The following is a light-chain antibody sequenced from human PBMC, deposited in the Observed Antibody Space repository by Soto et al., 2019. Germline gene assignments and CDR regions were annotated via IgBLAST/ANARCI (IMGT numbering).Light chain of an antibody. Sequence: EVVLTQSPATLSVSPGDRATLSCRASQSVSRNLAWYQQKPGQAPRLLIYGASTRATGVPARFSGSGSGTEFTLSISSLQSEDFAVYYCQQYNNWPPLWTFGQGTKVDIK. CDR2: GAS. CDR1: QSVSRN. J-gene: IGKJ1*01. CDR3: QQYNNWPPLWT. V-gene: IGKV3-15*01.